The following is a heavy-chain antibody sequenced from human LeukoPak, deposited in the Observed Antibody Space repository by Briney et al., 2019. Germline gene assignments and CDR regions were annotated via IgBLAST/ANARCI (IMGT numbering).Heavy chain of an antibody. D-gene: IGHD5-24*01. CDR3: ARAENAFDI. V-gene: IGHV3-33*01. J-gene: IGHJ3*02. Sequence: QELVAVIWYYRSNKYYPDCVKGRFTISRDNSKNTLYLQMNSLRAEDTAVYYCARAENAFDIWGQGTMVTVSS. CDR2: IWYYRSNK.